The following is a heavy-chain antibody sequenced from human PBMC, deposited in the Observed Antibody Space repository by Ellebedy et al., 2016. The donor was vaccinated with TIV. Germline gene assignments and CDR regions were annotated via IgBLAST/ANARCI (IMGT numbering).Heavy chain of an antibody. V-gene: IGHV3-43*01. Sequence: GESLKISXAASGFTFDDYSMHWVRQAPGKGLEWVSLISWDGGSTYYADSVKGRFTISRDNSKNSLYLQMNSLRTEDTALYYCAKGHYDSSGYFGYWGQGTLVTVSS. J-gene: IGHJ4*02. D-gene: IGHD3-22*01. CDR1: GFTFDDYS. CDR2: ISWDGGST. CDR3: AKGHYDSSGYFGY.